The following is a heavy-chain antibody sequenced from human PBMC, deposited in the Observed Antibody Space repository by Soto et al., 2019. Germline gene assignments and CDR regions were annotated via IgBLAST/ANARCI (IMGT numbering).Heavy chain of an antibody. V-gene: IGHV4-39*01. CDR1: GGSISSSSYY. Sequence: PXETLSLTCTVSGGSISSSSYYWGWIRQPPGKGLEWIGSIYYSGSTYYNPSLKSRVTISVDTSKNQFSLKLSSVTAADTAVYYCARFYCSGGSCYSGWFDPWGQGTLVTVS. CDR3: ARFYCSGGSCYSGWFDP. CDR2: IYYSGST. J-gene: IGHJ5*02. D-gene: IGHD2-15*01.